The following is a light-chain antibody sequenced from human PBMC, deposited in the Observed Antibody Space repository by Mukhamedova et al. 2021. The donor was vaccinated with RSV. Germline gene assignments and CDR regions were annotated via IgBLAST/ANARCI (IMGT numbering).Light chain of an antibody. CDR1: LGMSAY. Sequence: MGTITCRAKLGMSAYLAWYQQKPGQAPKLLIYSASTLQTGVPSRFSGSGSGADFTLTISSLQPEDFATYYCQELNSYPRGLTFGGGT. V-gene: IGKV1-9*01. J-gene: IGKJ4*01. CDR2: SAS. CDR3: QELNSYPRGLT.